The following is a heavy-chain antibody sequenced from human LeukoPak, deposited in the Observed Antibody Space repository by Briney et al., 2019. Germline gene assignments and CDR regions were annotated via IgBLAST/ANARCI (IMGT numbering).Heavy chain of an antibody. V-gene: IGHV3-13*01. J-gene: IGHJ4*02. CDR1: GFTFSTYD. CDR3: VRDACSGGRCYHDY. Sequence: GGSLRLSCAASGFTFSTYDMHWVRQATGKGLEWVSAIGPRGDTYYAGSVRGRFTMSRENAKSSLYLQMNSLGAGDTAVYYCVRDACSGGRCYHDYWGQGILVTVSS. D-gene: IGHD2-15*01. CDR2: IGPRGDT.